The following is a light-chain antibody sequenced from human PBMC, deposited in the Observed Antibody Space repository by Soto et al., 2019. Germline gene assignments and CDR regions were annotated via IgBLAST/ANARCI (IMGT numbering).Light chain of an antibody. V-gene: IGKV3-20*01. CDR3: QQYGSSPWT. J-gene: IGKJ1*01. CDR2: SAS. Sequence: EIVLTQSPGTLSLSPGERATLSCRASQSVRNNYLAWYQQKPGQAPRLLIYSASGRATGIPDRFSGSGSGTDFTLTISTLEPEDLAVYHCQQYGSSPWTFGQGTKVEIK. CDR1: QSVRNNY.